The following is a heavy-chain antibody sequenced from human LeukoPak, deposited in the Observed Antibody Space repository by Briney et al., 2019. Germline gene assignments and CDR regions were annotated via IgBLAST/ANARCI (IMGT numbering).Heavy chain of an antibody. Sequence: KPSETLSLTCTVSGAAITDYYWSWIRQAPGKGLEFIGYIYNSEITNYNPSLTSRVTMSVDTSKNQFSLKLKSMTAADTAVYYCAKGGGSSFRGDYYYYYMDVWGKGTTVTVPS. CDR3: AKGGGSSFRGDYYYYYMDV. CDR2: IYNSEIT. CDR1: GAAITDYY. D-gene: IGHD2-15*01. V-gene: IGHV4-59*01. J-gene: IGHJ6*03.